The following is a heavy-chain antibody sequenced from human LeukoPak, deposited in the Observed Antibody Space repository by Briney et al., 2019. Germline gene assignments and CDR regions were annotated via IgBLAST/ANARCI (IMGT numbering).Heavy chain of an antibody. D-gene: IGHD2-2*02. CDR2: IYYSGST. J-gene: IGHJ4*02. CDR3: ARGPYHLLPYQLLYNY. Sequence: SQTLSLTCTVSGGSISSGDYYWSWIRQPPGQDLKRLGYIYYSGSTYYNPSLKSRVTISVDTSKNQFSLKLSSVTAADTAVYYCARGPYHLLPYQLLYNYWGQGTLVTVSS. CDR1: GGSISSGDYY. V-gene: IGHV4-30-4*08.